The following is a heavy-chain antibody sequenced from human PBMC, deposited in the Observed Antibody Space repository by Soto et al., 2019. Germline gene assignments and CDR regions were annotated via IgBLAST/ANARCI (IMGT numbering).Heavy chain of an antibody. J-gene: IGHJ1*01. Sequence: QVQLVQCGGEVKKPGASVKVSCKASGYTFTTYGITWVRQGPGQGLEWMGWISAYNGNTNYAQKVQGRVTMTTDTSTSTAYMELRSLRSDDTAVYYCARAVDYYDSSGYYTHEYFQHWGQGTLVTVSS. D-gene: IGHD3-22*01. CDR2: ISAYNGNT. CDR3: ARAVDYYDSSGYYTHEYFQH. V-gene: IGHV1-18*01. CDR1: GYTFTTYG.